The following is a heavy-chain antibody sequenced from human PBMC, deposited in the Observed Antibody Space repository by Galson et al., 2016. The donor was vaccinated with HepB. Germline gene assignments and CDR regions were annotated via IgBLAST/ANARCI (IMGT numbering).Heavy chain of an antibody. CDR1: GFTFNSYA. J-gene: IGHJ6*02. CDR2: ISGSGGST. D-gene: IGHD2-2*01. V-gene: IGHV3-23*01. CDR3: AKGGVPAVYYYYYGMDV. Sequence: SLRLSCAVSGFTFNSYAMTWVRQAPGTGLEWVSGISGSGGSTYYADSVKGRFTISRDNSKNTLYLQMNSLRAEDQAVYYCAKGGVPAVYYYYYGMDVWGQGTTVTVSS.